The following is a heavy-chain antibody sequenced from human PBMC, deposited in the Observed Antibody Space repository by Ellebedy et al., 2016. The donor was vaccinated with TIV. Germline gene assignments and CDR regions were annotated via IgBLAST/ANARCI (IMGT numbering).Heavy chain of an antibody. J-gene: IGHJ4*02. V-gene: IGHV3-13*01. CDR2: IGTAGDT. D-gene: IGHD5-12*01. CDR1: GFTFSSYD. Sequence: GESLKISCAASGFTFSSYDMHWVRQATGKGLEWVSAIGTAGDTYYPGSVKGRFTISRENAKNSLYLQMNSLRAGDTAVYYCARGQGRRKATDYWGQGTLVTVSS. CDR3: ARGQGRRKATDY.